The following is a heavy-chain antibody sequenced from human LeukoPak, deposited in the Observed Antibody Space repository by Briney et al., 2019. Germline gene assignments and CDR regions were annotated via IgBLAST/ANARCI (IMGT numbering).Heavy chain of an antibody. V-gene: IGHV1-3*01. J-gene: IGHJ4*02. CDR1: GYTFTSYA. CDR3: ARDISDYGDYFFDY. CDR2: INAGNGNT. D-gene: IGHD4-17*01. Sequence: ASVKVSCEASGYTFTSYAMHWVRQAPGQRLEWMGWINAGNGNTKYSQKFQGRVTITRDTSASTAYMELSSLRSEDTAVYYCARDISDYGDYFFDYWGQGTLVTVSS.